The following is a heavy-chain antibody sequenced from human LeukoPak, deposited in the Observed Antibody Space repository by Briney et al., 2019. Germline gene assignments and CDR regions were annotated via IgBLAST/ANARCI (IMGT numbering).Heavy chain of an antibody. J-gene: IGHJ6*02. CDR2: TYYRSKWYY. Sequence: SQTLSLTCGISGDSVSSNDAAWSWIRQSPSRGLEWLGRTYYRSKWYYEYAVSVKGRININPDPSKNQFSLQLNSVTPEDTAVYYCALARSEYHYGMDVWGQGTTVTVSS. CDR3: ALARSEYHYGMDV. V-gene: IGHV6-1*01. CDR1: GDSVSSNDAA.